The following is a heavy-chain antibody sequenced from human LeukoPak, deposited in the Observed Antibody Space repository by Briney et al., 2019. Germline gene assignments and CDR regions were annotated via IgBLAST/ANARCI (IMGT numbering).Heavy chain of an antibody. CDR2: MNPNSGNT. V-gene: IGHV1-8*01. J-gene: IGHJ4*02. D-gene: IGHD3-10*01. Sequence: GASVKVSCKASGYTFTSYDINWVRQATGQGLEWMGWMNPNSGNTGYAQKFQGRVTMTRDMSTSTVYMELSSLRSEDTAVYYCARDPYYYGSGSPNLPRYYFDYWGQGTLVTVSS. CDR3: ARDPYYYGSGSPNLPRYYFDY. CDR1: GYTFTSYD.